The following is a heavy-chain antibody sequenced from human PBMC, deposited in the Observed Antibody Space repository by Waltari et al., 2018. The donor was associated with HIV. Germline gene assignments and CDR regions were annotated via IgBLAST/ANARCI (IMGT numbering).Heavy chain of an antibody. J-gene: IGHJ4*02. Sequence: EVQLVESGGGLVQPGGSLRLSCAASDFTFANYAISWVRQAPGRGMEWVSAITGSGAATDYADSVRGRFTISRDNSKNTVYLEMNSLEAEDTAVYYCARRTAVHSGNFDYWGQGTLVTVSS. D-gene: IGHD4-17*01. CDR2: ITGSGAAT. V-gene: IGHV3-23*04. CDR1: DFTFANYA. CDR3: ARRTAVHSGNFDY.